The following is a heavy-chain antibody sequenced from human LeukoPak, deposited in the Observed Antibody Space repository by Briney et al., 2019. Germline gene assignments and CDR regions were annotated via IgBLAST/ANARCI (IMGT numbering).Heavy chain of an antibody. Sequence: ASVKVSLKASTDTFINYDINWVRQATGQGLEWIGWMNPNTGNTGYAQNFQGRVTMTRDTSISTAHMELSSLRPEDTAVYYCAVTPSNLSHLDKWGQGTLVTISS. CDR1: TDTFINYD. V-gene: IGHV1-8*01. D-gene: IGHD4-11*01. CDR3: AVTPSNLSHLDK. J-gene: IGHJ1*01. CDR2: MNPNTGNT.